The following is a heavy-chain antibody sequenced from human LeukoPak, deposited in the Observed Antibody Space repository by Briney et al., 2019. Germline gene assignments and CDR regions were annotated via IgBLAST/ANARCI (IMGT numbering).Heavy chain of an antibody. CDR3: ARGGDSTGGY. D-gene: IGHD2-8*02. J-gene: IGHJ4*02. V-gene: IGHV3-21*01. CDR1: GFTFSSYS. Sequence: GGPLRLSCAASGFTFSSYSMNWVRQAPGKGLEWVSSISSSSSYIYYADSVKGRFTISRDNAKNSLYLQMNSLRAEDTAVYYCARGGDSTGGYWGQGTLVTVSS. CDR2: ISSSSSYI.